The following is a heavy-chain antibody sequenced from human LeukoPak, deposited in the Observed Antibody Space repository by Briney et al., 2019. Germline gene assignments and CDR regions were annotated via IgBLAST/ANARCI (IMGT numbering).Heavy chain of an antibody. CDR2: IYTSGST. CDR3: ARAVLLWFGESYDAFDI. D-gene: IGHD3-10*01. Sequence: NPSETLSLTCTVSGGPLSSYYWSWIRQPPGKGLEWIWRIYTSGSTNYNPSLKSRVTMSVDTSKNQFSLKLSSVTAADTAVYYCARAVLLWFGESYDAFDIWGQGTMVTVSS. V-gene: IGHV4-4*07. CDR1: GGPLSSYY. J-gene: IGHJ3*02.